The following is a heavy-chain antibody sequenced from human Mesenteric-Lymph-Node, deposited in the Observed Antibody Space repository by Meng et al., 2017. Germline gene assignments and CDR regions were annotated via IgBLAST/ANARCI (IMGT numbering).Heavy chain of an antibody. J-gene: IGHJ4*02. Sequence: GESLKISCAASGFTFSSYAMSWVRQAPGKGLEWVAEISYDGTNKHYADSVKGRFTISRDNAQDTLYLQMNTLRGEDTAVYFCARDLSSGWLGDYWGQGTLVTVSS. CDR2: ISYDGTNK. V-gene: IGHV3-30*04. CDR1: GFTFSSYA. CDR3: ARDLSSGWLGDY. D-gene: IGHD6-19*01.